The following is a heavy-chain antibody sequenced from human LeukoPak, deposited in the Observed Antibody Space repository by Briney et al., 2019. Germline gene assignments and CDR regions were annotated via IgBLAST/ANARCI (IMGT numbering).Heavy chain of an antibody. CDR3: AEDGARGYYYYYGMDV. CDR2: IYGGGGS. D-gene: IGHD3-16*01. Sequence: PGGSLRLSCAASGFTVSGNSISWVRQAPGKGLEWVAVIYGGGGSYYADSVKGRFTISGDNSKNTLYLQMNSLRAEDTAVYYCAEDGARGYYYYYGMDVWGQGTTVTVSS. V-gene: IGHV3-53*01. CDR1: GFTVSGNS. J-gene: IGHJ6*02.